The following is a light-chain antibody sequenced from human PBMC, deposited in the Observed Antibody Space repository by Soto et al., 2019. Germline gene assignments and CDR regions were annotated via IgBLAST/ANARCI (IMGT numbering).Light chain of an antibody. Sequence: QSVLSQPSSVSGSPGRSSTISCTGTSSDIGGYKYVSWYQQHPGEAPKLMIYDVSNRPSGVSNRFSGSRSGNTATLTISGLQGEDEAEYYCSSYTGGSTYVFGTGTKVTVL. V-gene: IGLV2-14*01. CDR1: SSDIGGYKY. J-gene: IGLJ1*01. CDR2: DVS. CDR3: SSYTGGSTYV.